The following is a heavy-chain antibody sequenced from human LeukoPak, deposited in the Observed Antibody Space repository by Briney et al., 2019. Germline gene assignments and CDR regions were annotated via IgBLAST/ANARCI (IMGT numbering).Heavy chain of an antibody. CDR2: INHSGST. D-gene: IGHD5-24*01. CDR1: GGSFRGYY. V-gene: IGHV4-34*01. CDR3: ARQGLRWLQAGRWFDP. J-gene: IGHJ5*02. Sequence: SETLSLTCAVYGGSFRGYYWSWIRQPPGKGLEWIGEINHSGSTNYNPSLKSRVTISVDTSKNQFSLKLSSVTAADTDVYYCARQGLRWLQAGRWFDPWGQGTLVTVSS.